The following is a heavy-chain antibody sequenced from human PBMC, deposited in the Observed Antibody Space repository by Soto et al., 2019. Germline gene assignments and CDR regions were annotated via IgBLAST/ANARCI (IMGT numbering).Heavy chain of an antibody. J-gene: IGHJ6*02. CDR1: GFTFSGYW. D-gene: IGHD6-19*01. CDR3: ARDSSSGWYLSGMDV. V-gene: IGHV3-7*03. Sequence: GGSLRLPCAASGFTFSGYWMSWVRQAPGKGLEWVANIKQDGSEKYYVDSVKGRFTISRDNAKNSLYLQMNSLRAEDTAVYYCARDSSSGWYLSGMDVWGQGTTVTVPS. CDR2: IKQDGSEK.